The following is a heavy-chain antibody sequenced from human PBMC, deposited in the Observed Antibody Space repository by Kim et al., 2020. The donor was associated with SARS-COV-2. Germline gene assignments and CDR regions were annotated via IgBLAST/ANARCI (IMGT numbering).Heavy chain of an antibody. D-gene: IGHD2-2*01. CDR2: ISSSGSTI. J-gene: IGHJ6*03. V-gene: IGHV3-11*01. Sequence: GGSLRLSCAASGFTFSDYYMSWIRQAPGKGLEWVSYISSSGSTIYYADSVKGRFTISRDNAKNSLYLQMNSLRAEDTAVYYCASRTDCSSTSCYGSHYYYYYYMDVWGKGTTVTVSS. CDR1: GFTFSDYY. CDR3: ASRTDCSSTSCYGSHYYYYYYMDV.